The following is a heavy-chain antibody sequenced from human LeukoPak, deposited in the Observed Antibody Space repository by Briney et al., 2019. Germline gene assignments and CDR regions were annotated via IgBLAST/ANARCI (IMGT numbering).Heavy chain of an antibody. J-gene: IGHJ4*02. CDR2: ISGSGGST. Sequence: GGCLRLSCAASGFTFSSYAMSWVRRAPGKGLEWVSAISGSGGSTYYADSVKGRFTISRDNSKNTLYLQMNSLRAEDTAVYYCAKESREVAVAGHAGFDYWGQGTLVTVSS. CDR1: GFTFSSYA. CDR3: AKESREVAVAGHAGFDY. V-gene: IGHV3-23*01. D-gene: IGHD6-19*01.